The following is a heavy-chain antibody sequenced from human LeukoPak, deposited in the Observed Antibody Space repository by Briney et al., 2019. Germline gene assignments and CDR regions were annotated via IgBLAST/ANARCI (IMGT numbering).Heavy chain of an antibody. D-gene: IGHD3-10*01. J-gene: IGHJ1*01. Sequence: SQTLSLTCAIYGDSVSSNSGAWTWIRQSPSRGLEWLGRTYYRSKWYNDYAVSVKSRITINPDTSKNQFSLQLNSVTPEDTAVYFCVRGFGYFQHWGQGTLVTVSS. CDR1: GDSVSSNSGA. V-gene: IGHV6-1*01. CDR2: TYYRSKWYN. CDR3: VRGFGYFQH.